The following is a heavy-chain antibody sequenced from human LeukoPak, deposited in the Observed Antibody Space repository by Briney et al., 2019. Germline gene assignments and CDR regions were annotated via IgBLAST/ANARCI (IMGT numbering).Heavy chain of an antibody. J-gene: IGHJ4*02. Sequence: PSETLSLTCTVSGYSISSGYYWGWIRQPPGKGLEWIGSIYHSGSTYYNPSLKSRVTISVDTSKNQFSLKLSSVTAADTAVYYCARRRAAAASDYWGQGTLVTVSS. V-gene: IGHV4-38-2*02. CDR1: GYSISSGYY. D-gene: IGHD6-13*01. CDR2: IYHSGST. CDR3: ARRRAAAASDY.